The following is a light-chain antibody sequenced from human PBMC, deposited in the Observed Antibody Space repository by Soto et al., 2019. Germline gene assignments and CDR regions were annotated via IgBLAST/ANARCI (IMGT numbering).Light chain of an antibody. CDR2: RNN. CDR1: SSNIGSNY. J-gene: IGLJ3*02. CDR3: AAWDDSLSGEV. Sequence: QSVLTQPPSASGTPGQRVTISCSGSSSNIGSNYVYWYQQLPGTAPKLLIYRNNQRPSEVPDRFSGSKSGTSASLAISGPRSEDEANYYCAAWDDSLSGEVFGGGTQVTVL. V-gene: IGLV1-47*01.